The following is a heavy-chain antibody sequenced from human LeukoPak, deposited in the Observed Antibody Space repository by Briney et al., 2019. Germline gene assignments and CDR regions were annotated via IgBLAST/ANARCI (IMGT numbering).Heavy chain of an antibody. CDR1: GFTVSSNY. CDR2: IYSDGST. D-gene: IGHD2-15*01. J-gene: IGHJ3*02. V-gene: IGHV3-66*01. CDR3: ARVGGRWYHDAFDI. Sequence: GGSLRLSCAASGFTVSSNYMNWVRQAPGKGLEWVSVIYSDGSTYYADSVKGRFTISRDNSKNTLYLQMNSLRDEDTAVYYCARVGGRWYHDAFDIWGQGTMVTVSS.